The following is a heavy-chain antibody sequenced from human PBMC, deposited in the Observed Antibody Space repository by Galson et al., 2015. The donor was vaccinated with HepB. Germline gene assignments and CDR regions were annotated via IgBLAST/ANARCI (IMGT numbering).Heavy chain of an antibody. Sequence: SLRLSCVASGFTVGSNYMSWVRQAPGKGLEWVSVIYSGGSTYYADSVRGRITISRDNSKNTLYLQMNSLRAEDTAVYYCALTRRFLDVGGQGTTVTVSS. CDR3: ALTRRFLDV. D-gene: IGHD1-14*01. CDR2: IYSGGST. CDR1: GFTVGSNY. V-gene: IGHV3-53*01. J-gene: IGHJ6*02.